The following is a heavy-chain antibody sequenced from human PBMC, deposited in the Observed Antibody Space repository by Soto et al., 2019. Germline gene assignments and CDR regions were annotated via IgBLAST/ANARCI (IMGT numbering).Heavy chain of an antibody. Sequence: EVQLLESGGDLVQPGESLRVSCAASGFTFGNYAMSWVRQAPGKGLEWVSSISGSGGSTYYADSVKGRFTIARDNSKHTLSLQMNRLRVDDTALYYCAKAPASSLTASRPFDYWGQGTLVTVSS. CDR1: GFTFGNYA. V-gene: IGHV3-23*01. CDR3: AKAPASSLTASRPFDY. D-gene: IGHD2-2*01. CDR2: ISGSGGST. J-gene: IGHJ4*02.